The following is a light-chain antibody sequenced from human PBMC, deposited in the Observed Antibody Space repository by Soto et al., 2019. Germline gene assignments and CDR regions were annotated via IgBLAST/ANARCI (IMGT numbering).Light chain of an antibody. V-gene: IGKV3-20*01. J-gene: IGKJ1*01. CDR1: QSISSTY. Sequence: EIVLTQSPGTLSLSPGERATLSCRASQSISSTYLAWYQQKPGQAPRLLIHDVYNRATGTPDRFSGSGSGTDFTLTISRLEPEDFAVYHCQQYDSSPTFGQGTKVDIK. CDR2: DVY. CDR3: QQYDSSPT.